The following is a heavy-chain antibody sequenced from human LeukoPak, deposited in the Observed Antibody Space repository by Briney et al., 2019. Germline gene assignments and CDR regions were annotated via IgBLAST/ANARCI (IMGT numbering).Heavy chain of an antibody. Sequence: PSETLPLTYTVSGGSISSYYWSWIRQPPGKGLEWIGYIYYSGSTNYNPSLKSRVTISVDTSKNQFSLKLSSVTAADTAVYYCARGGSYYNNNWFDHWGQGTLVTVSS. V-gene: IGHV4-59*01. J-gene: IGHJ5*02. CDR2: IYYSGST. CDR1: GGSISSYY. CDR3: ARGGSYYNNNWFDH. D-gene: IGHD3-10*01.